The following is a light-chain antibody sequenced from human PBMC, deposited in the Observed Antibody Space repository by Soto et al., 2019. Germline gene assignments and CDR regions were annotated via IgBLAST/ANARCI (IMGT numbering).Light chain of an antibody. CDR1: RSVLFSSNNKNY. J-gene: IGKJ1*01. CDR3: QQYYRPWT. V-gene: IGKV4-1*01. Sequence: DIVMTQSPDSLAVSLAERATINCKSSRSVLFSSNNKNYLAGYQQKPGQPPKLLIYWASTRESGVPDRFSASGSGTDFTLTISSLQAEDVAVYYCQQYYRPWTFGQGTKVEIK. CDR2: WAS.